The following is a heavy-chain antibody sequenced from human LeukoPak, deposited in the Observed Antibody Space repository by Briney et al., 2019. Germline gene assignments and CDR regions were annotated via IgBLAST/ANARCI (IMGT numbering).Heavy chain of an antibody. V-gene: IGHV4-30-4*01. Sequence: SETLSLTCTVSGGSISSGDYYWSWIRQPPGKGLEWIGYIYYSGSTYYNPSLKSRVTISVDTSKNQFSLKLSSVTAADTAVYYCATGTYYYDSSGPPGAFDIWGQGTMVTVSS. J-gene: IGHJ3*02. CDR3: ATGTYYYDSSGPPGAFDI. D-gene: IGHD3-22*01. CDR2: IYYSGST. CDR1: GGSISSGDYY.